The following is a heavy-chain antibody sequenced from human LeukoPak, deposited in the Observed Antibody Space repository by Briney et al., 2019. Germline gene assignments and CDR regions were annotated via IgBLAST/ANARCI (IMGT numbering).Heavy chain of an antibody. D-gene: IGHD6-13*01. Sequence: SVKVSCKASGGTFSSYAISWVRQAPGQGLEWMGGIIPIFGTANYAQKFQGRVTITADKSTSTAYMELSRLRSDDTAVYYCARDTAAAGKVWFDPWGQGTLVTVSS. V-gene: IGHV1-69*06. CDR3: ARDTAAAGKVWFDP. J-gene: IGHJ5*02. CDR2: IIPIFGTA. CDR1: GGTFSSYA.